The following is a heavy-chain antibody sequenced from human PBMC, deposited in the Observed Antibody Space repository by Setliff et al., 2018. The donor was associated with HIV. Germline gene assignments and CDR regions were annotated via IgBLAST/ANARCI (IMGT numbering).Heavy chain of an antibody. J-gene: IGHJ6*02. Sequence: ASVKVSCKASGYTFKTYGISWVRQAPGHGLEWMGWISPYNGHTNYAQNFQGRVTMTIDTSTTMAYMELRNLKSDDTAVYYCARLGSGWSDSYYYAMDVWGRGTTVTVSS. CDR2: ISPYNGHT. D-gene: IGHD6-19*01. CDR1: GYTFKTYG. V-gene: IGHV1-18*01. CDR3: ARLGSGWSDSYYYAMDV.